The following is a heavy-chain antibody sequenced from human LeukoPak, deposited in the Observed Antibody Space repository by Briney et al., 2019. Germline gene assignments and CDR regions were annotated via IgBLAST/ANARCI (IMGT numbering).Heavy chain of an antibody. J-gene: IGHJ4*02. CDR3: AKVGDYSNYYDY. CDR1: GFTFSGYA. V-gene: IGHV3-23*01. CDR2: MSANGDST. Sequence: GGSLRLSCAASGFTFSGYAMSWVRQAPGKGLEWVSAMSANGDSTYYVGSVRGRFTISRDNSKNTLYLQMNSLRAEDTAVYYCAKVGDYSNYYDYWGQGTLVTVSS. D-gene: IGHD4-11*01.